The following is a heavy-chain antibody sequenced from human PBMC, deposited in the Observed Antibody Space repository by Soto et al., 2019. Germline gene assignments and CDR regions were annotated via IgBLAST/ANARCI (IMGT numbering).Heavy chain of an antibody. D-gene: IGHD7-27*01. CDR1: GFTFSSYS. V-gene: IGHV3-48*02. CDR3: VRGVPGDQTDSCYGMDV. CDR2: ISSSSNTI. Sequence: EVQLVESGGGVVQPGGSLRLSCAASGFTFSSYSMNWVRQAPGKGLQWISYISSSSNTIYYADSVKGRFTISRDYDKNSLYLQLNSLSDEDTAVYDCVRGVPGDQTDSCYGMDVWGQGTTVTVSS. J-gene: IGHJ6*02.